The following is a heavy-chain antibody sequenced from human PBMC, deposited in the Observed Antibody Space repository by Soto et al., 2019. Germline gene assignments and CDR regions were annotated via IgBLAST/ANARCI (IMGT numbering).Heavy chain of an antibody. CDR3: ARGNWNPRYYYYGMDV. Sequence: QVQLQESGPGLVKPSETLSLTCTVSGGSISSYYWSWIRQPPGKGLEWIGYIYYSGSTNYNPSLKSRVTISVDTSKNQFSLKLSSVTAADTAVYYCARGNWNPRYYYYGMDVWGQGTTVTVSS. CDR2: IYYSGST. V-gene: IGHV4-59*01. CDR1: GGSISSYY. J-gene: IGHJ6*02. D-gene: IGHD1-20*01.